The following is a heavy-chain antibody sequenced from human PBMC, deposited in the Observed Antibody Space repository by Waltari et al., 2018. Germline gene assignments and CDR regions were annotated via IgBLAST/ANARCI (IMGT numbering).Heavy chain of an antibody. CDR2: IYSVGTT. CDR3: ARGGGVLLWFAN. V-gene: IGHV3-53*01. J-gene: IGHJ5*02. CDR1: GFTVSSNY. Sequence: EVQLVESGGGLIQPGGSLRLSCAASGFTVSSNYMNWVRQAPGKGLEGVSIIYSVGTTYYADSVKGRFTISRDNSKNTLYLQMNSLRADDTAVYYCARGGGVLLWFANWGQGTLVTVSS. D-gene: IGHD3-10*01.